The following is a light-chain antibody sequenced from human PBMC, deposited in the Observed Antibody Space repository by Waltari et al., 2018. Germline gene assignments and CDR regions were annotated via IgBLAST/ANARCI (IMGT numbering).Light chain of an antibody. CDR2: GHN. CDR1: SSNIGTNS. CDR3: AAWDDSLSGLV. Sequence: QSVLTQPPSASGTPGQRVTISCSGSSSNIGTNSVNWYQQLPGTAPKLLIYGHNPRPTGGPDRFSGSKSGSSASLAISGLQSEDEADYYCAAWDDSLSGLVFGGGTKVTVL. V-gene: IGLV1-44*01. J-gene: IGLJ3*02.